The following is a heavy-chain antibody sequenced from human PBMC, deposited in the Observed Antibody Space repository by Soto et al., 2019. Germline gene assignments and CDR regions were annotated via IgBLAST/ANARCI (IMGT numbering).Heavy chain of an antibody. Sequence: QVQLQESGPGLVKPSQTLSLTCTVSGGSISSGGYYWSWIRQHPGKGLEWIGYVYYSGRTYSNPSLKTRVTISVDTSKSQFSLKLSSVTAAGTAVYYCARGARSDDFWSGYYTGMEIFDYWCQGTLVTVSS. CDR1: GGSISSGGYY. CDR2: VYYSGRT. V-gene: IGHV4-31*03. D-gene: IGHD3-3*01. CDR3: ARGARSDDFWSGYYTGMEIFDY. J-gene: IGHJ4*02.